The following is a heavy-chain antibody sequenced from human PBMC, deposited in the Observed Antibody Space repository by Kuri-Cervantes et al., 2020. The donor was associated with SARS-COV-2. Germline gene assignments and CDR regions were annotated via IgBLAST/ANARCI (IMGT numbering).Heavy chain of an antibody. J-gene: IGHJ3*02. CDR3: ARPVGATGAFDI. CDR2: IYYSGST. Sequence: SQTLSLTCTVSGGSISSSSYYWGWIRQPPGKGLEWIGSIYYSGSTYYNPSLKSRITLSVDTSKNQFSLKLSSVTAADTAVYYCARPVGATGAFDIWGQGTMVTVSS. V-gene: IGHV4-39*01. CDR1: GGSISSSSYY. D-gene: IGHD1-26*01.